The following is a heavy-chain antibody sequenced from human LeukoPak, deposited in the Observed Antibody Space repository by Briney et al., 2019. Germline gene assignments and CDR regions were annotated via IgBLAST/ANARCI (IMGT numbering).Heavy chain of an antibody. CDR3: ARDPRALTIFGVVIDY. Sequence: GRSLRLSCAASGFTFSSYAMHWVRQAPGKGLGWVAVISYDGSNKYYANSVKGRFTISRDNSKNTLYLQMNSLRAEDTAVYYCARDPRALTIFGVVIDYWGQGTLVTVSS. J-gene: IGHJ4*02. CDR1: GFTFSSYA. V-gene: IGHV3-30-3*01. D-gene: IGHD3-3*01. CDR2: ISYDGSNK.